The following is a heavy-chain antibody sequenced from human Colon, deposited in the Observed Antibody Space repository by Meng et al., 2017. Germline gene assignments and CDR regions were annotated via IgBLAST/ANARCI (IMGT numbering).Heavy chain of an antibody. CDR1: GGSVSSGSYY. D-gene: IGHD5-12*01. J-gene: IGHJ5*02. CDR3: ARDSGYDKNWFDP. Sequence: QVQRRGSGPGLVRPSETRSRTCTVSGGSVSSGSYYWSWIRQPPGKGLEWIGFIYYSGSTNYNPSLKSRVTISVDTSKNQFSLKVSSVTAADTAVYYCARDSGYDKNWFDPWGQGTLVTVSS. CDR2: IYYSGST. V-gene: IGHV4-61*01.